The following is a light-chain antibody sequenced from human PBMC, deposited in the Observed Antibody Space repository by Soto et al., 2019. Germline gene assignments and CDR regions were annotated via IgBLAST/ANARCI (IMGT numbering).Light chain of an antibody. Sequence: SYELTQSPSVSVAPEKTATITCGGNNIGNKRVHWYRQKPSQAPVLLISYDSDRPSGIPERSSGSNSGNTATLTISRVEAGDEADYYCQVWDIMTDNYVFGSGTKLTVL. CDR2: YDS. CDR1: NIGNKR. CDR3: QVWDIMTDNYV. V-gene: IGLV3-21*04. J-gene: IGLJ1*01.